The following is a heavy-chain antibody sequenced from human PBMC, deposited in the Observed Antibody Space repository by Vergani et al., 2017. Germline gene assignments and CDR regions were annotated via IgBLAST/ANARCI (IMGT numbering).Heavy chain of an antibody. Sequence: QVQLQESGPGLVKPSETLSLTCTVSGGSISSYYWSWIRQPPGKGLEWIGYIYYSGSTNYNPSLKSRVTISVDTSKNQFSLKLSSVTAADTAVYYCARVNYVWGSYRYFDYWGQGTLVTVSS. CDR1: GGSISSYY. D-gene: IGHD3-16*02. CDR3: ARVNYVWGSYRYFDY. CDR2: IYYSGST. V-gene: IGHV4-59*01. J-gene: IGHJ4*02.